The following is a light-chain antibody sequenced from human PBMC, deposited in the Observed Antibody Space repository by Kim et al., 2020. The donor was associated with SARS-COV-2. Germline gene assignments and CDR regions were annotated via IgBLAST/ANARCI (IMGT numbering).Light chain of an antibody. V-gene: IGLV3-19*01. J-gene: IGLJ3*02. Sequence: SSELTQDPAVSVALGQTVRITCQGDSLRSYYASWYQQKPGQAPVLVIYGKNNRPSGIPDRFYGSSSGNTASFTITGAQAEDEADYYCNSRDSSGNHWVFGGGTQLTVL. CDR3: NSRDSSGNHWV. CDR1: SLRSYY. CDR2: GKN.